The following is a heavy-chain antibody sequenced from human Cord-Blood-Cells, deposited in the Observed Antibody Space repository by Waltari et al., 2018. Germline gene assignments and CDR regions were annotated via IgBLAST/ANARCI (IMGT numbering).Heavy chain of an antibody. D-gene: IGHD1-1*01. Sequence: QVQLVQSGAEVKKPGASVKVSCKASGYTFTSYDINWVRQATGQGLEGMGWMNPNSGNTGYAQKVQGRGTSTRNTSISTAYMELSSLRSEDTAVYYCARVRTATSYFDYWGQGTLVTVSS. CDR3: ARVRTATSYFDY. CDR1: GYTFTSYD. J-gene: IGHJ4*02. CDR2: MNPNSGNT. V-gene: IGHV1-8*03.